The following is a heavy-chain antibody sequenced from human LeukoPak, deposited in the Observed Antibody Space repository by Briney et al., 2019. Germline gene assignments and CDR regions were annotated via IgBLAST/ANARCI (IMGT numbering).Heavy chain of an antibody. J-gene: IGHJ3*01. CDR1: GFTFSSYW. CDR3: ARTGPHDAFDV. Sequence: GGSLRLSCAASGFTFSSYWMSWVRQAPGKGLEWVSSISSSSSYIYYADSVKGRFTISRDNAKNSLYLQMNSLRAEDTAVYYCARTGPHDAFDVWGQGTMATVSS. CDR2: ISSSSSYI. V-gene: IGHV3-21*01.